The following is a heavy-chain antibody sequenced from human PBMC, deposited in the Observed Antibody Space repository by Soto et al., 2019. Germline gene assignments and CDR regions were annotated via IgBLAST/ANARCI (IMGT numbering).Heavy chain of an antibody. CDR1: GDSVSSNSAA. V-gene: IGHV6-1*01. CDR2: TYYRSKWYN. D-gene: IGHD3-3*01. Sequence: PSQTLSLTCAISGDSVSSNSAAWNWIRQSPSRGLEWLGRTYYRSKWYNDYAVSVKSRITINPDTSKNQFSLQPSSVIPEDTAVYYCARGGMDYDFWSGYLESDGMDVWGQGTTVTVSS. J-gene: IGHJ6*02. CDR3: ARGGMDYDFWSGYLESDGMDV.